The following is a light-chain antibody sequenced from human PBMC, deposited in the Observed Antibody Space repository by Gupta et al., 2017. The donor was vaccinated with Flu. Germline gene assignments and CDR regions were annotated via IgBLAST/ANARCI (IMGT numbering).Light chain of an antibody. V-gene: IGLV1-47*01. CDR1: SSNIGSNY. J-gene: IGLJ3*02. CDR3: AAWDDSLSGGV. Sequence: QSVLTQPPSASATPVPRVTIPRSGSSSNIGSNYVYWYQQHPGTAPKLLIYRNNQRPSGVPDRFSGSKSGTSASLSISGLRSEDEADYYCAAWDDSLSGGVFGGGTKLTVL. CDR2: RNN.